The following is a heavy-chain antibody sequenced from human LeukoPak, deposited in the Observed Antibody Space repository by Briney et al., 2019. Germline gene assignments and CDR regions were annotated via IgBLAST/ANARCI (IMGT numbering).Heavy chain of an antibody. V-gene: IGHV4-38-2*01. J-gene: IGHJ3*02. Sequence: SETLSLTCAVSGYSISSGYYWGWIRQPPGKGLEWIGSIYHSGSTYYNPSLKSRVTISVDTSKNQFSLKLSSVTAADTAVYYCARLGTTIFGVVISLGGAFDIWGQGTMVTVSS. CDR3: ARLGTTIFGVVISLGGAFDI. D-gene: IGHD3-3*01. CDR2: IYHSGST. CDR1: GYSISSGYY.